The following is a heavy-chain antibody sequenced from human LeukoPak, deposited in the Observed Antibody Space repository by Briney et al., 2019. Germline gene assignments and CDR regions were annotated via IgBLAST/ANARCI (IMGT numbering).Heavy chain of an antibody. CDR2: ISGSGGST. CDR1: GFIFSNYA. Sequence: QPGASLRLSCAASGFIFSNYAMSWVRQAPGKGLEWVSAISGSGGSTYYADSVKGRFTISRDNSKNTLYLQMNSLRAEDTAVYYCAKFEGDDYGDYGHYWGQGTLVTVSS. J-gene: IGHJ4*02. CDR3: AKFEGDDYGDYGHY. V-gene: IGHV3-23*01. D-gene: IGHD4-17*01.